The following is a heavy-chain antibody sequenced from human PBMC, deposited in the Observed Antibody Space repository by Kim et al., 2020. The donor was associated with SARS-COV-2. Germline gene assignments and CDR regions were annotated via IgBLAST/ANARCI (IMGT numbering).Heavy chain of an antibody. CDR2: INPNSGGT. V-gene: IGHV1-2*06. J-gene: IGHJ4*02. CDR3: ARLLGTSNPYDY. D-gene: IGHD5-12*01. CDR1: GYTFTGYY. Sequence: ASVKVSCKASGYTFTGYYMHWVRQAPGQGLEWMGRINPNSGGTNYAQKFQGRVTMTRGTSISTAYMELSRLRSDDTAVYYCARLLGTSNPYDYWGQGTLFTVSA.